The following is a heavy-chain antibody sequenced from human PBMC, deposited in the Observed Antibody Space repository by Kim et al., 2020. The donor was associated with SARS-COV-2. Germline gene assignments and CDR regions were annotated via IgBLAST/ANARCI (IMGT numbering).Heavy chain of an antibody. V-gene: IGHV3-23*01. D-gene: IGHD3-16*01. CDR2: IRGGGAVT. J-gene: IGHJ3*02. CDR3: AKCHSNWGNGAFDI. Sequence: GGSLRLSCAASGFTFSNYAMSWVRQAPGKGLEWVSYIRGGGAVTHYAGSVKVRCTISRDNFKNILYLQLDSLRAEDTVVYYCAKCHSNWGNGAFDIWGLGTMVTVSS. CDR1: GFTFSNYA.